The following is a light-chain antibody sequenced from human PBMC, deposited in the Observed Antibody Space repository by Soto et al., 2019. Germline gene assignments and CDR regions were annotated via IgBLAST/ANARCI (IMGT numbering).Light chain of an antibody. J-gene: IGKJ1*01. CDR1: RSFSSSY. Sequence: EKVLRHSPGTLSLSPEERATLSCRASRSFSSSYLAWYQQKPGQAPRLLIYGTSTRATGVPDRFSGSGSQTDFTLTISRLEPEYFAVYYCQQYGSLGTFGQGTKVDIK. CDR3: QQYGSLGT. CDR2: GTS. V-gene: IGKV3-20*01.